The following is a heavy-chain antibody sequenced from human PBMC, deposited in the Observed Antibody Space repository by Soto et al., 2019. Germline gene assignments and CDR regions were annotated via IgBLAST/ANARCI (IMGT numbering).Heavy chain of an antibody. CDR2: IYYSGST. J-gene: IGHJ6*02. V-gene: IGHV4-59*01. CDR1: GGSISSYY. Sequence: QVQLQESGPGLVKPSETLSLTCTVSGGSISSYYWSWIRQPPGKGLEWIGYIYYSGSTNYNPSLKSPVTISVDTSKNQFSLKLSSVTAADTAMYYCARGYCSSTSCVDVWGQGTTVTVSS. D-gene: IGHD2-2*01. CDR3: ARGYCSSTSCVDV.